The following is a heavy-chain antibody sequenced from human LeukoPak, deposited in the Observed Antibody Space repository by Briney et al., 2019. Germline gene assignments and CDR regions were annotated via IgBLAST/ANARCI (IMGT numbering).Heavy chain of an antibody. V-gene: IGHV4-34*01. Sequence: PSETLSLTCAVYGGSFSGYYWSWIRQPPGKGLEWIGEINHSGSTNYNPSLKSRVTISVDTSKNQFSLKLSSVTAADTAVYYCARRRTAMVTIVWFDPWGQGTLVTVSS. D-gene: IGHD5-18*01. J-gene: IGHJ5*02. CDR1: GGSFSGYY. CDR2: INHSGST. CDR3: ARRRTAMVTIVWFDP.